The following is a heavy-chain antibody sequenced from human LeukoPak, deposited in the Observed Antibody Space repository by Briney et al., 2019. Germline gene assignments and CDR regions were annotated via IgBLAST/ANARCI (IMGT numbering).Heavy chain of an antibody. D-gene: IGHD3-22*01. V-gene: IGHV4-38-2*02. CDR3: ARVRVDYYDSILDY. CDR1: GYSISSGYY. J-gene: IGHJ4*02. CDR2: IYHSGST. Sequence: SETLSLTCTVSGYSISSGYYWGWIRQPPGKGLEWIGGIYHSGSTYYNPSLKSRVTISVDTSKNQFSLKLSSVTAADTAVYYCARVRVDYYDSILDYWGQGTLVTVSS.